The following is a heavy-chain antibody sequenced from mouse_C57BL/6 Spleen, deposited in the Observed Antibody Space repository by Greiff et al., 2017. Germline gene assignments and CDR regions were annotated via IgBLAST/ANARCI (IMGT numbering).Heavy chain of an antibody. J-gene: IGHJ1*03. CDR3: ARPYYSNYDWYFDV. Sequence: QVQLQQSGAELVKPGASVKMSCKASGYTFTSYWITWVKQRPGQGLEWIGDIYPGSGSTNYNEKFKSKATLTVDTSSSTAYMQLSSLTSEDSAVYYCARPYYSNYDWYFDVWGTGTTVTVSS. CDR2: IYPGSGST. D-gene: IGHD2-5*01. V-gene: IGHV1-55*01. CDR1: GYTFTSYW.